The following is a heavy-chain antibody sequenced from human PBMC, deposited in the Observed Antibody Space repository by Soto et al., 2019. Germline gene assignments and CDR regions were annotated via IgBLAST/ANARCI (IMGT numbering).Heavy chain of an antibody. CDR3: AIDPLDRFGDFDY. D-gene: IGHD3-16*01. J-gene: IGHJ4*02. Sequence: QVQLVQSGAEVKKPGSSVKVSCKASGGTFSSYAISWVRQAPGQGLEWMGGIIPIFGTANYAQKFQGRVTMTAVESTSTASMELSSLRSEDSAVYSCAIDPLDRFGDFDYWGQGTLVTVSS. V-gene: IGHV1-69*12. CDR2: IIPIFGTA. CDR1: GGTFSSYA.